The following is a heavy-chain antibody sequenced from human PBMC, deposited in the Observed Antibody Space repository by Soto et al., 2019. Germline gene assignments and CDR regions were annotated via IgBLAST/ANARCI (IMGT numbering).Heavy chain of an antibody. CDR1: GFTFNNVW. Sequence: EVQLVESGGGLVKSGGSLRLSCAASGFTFNNVWMSWVRQAPGKGLEWVGRIRSKIDGGTTDYGAPVRGRFTISRDDSKNTLYLQMNSLKSEDTAVYFCTTDGYDYYFDCWGQGTLVTVSS. J-gene: IGHJ4*02. V-gene: IGHV3-15*01. D-gene: IGHD5-12*01. CDR3: TTDGYDYYFDC. CDR2: IRSKIDGGTT.